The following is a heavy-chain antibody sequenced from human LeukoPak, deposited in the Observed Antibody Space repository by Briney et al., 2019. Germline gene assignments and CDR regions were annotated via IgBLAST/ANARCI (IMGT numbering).Heavy chain of an antibody. Sequence: GGSLRLSCAASKFSFSSYWMHWVRQAPGKGLVWVSRINSDGSRTNYADSVKGRFTISRDNAKNTLYLQMSSLRAEDTAIYYCVRDRGTYRPIDYWGQGTLVTVSS. V-gene: IGHV3-74*01. CDR3: VRDRGTYRPIDY. J-gene: IGHJ4*02. CDR1: KFSFSSYW. CDR2: INSDGSRT. D-gene: IGHD1-26*01.